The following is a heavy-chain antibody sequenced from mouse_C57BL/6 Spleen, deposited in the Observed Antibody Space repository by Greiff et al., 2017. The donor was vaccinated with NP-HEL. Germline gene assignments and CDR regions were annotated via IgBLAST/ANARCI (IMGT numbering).Heavy chain of an antibody. V-gene: IGHV5-16*01. D-gene: IGHD4-1*01. CDR2: INYDGSST. Sequence: EVQRVESEGGLVQPGSSMKLSCTASGFTFSDYYMAWVRQVPEKGLEWVANINYDGSSTYYLDSLKSRFIISRDNAKNILYLQMSSLKSEDTATYYCARDNGTYYFDYWGQGTTLTVSS. J-gene: IGHJ2*01. CDR3: ARDNGTYYFDY. CDR1: GFTFSDYY.